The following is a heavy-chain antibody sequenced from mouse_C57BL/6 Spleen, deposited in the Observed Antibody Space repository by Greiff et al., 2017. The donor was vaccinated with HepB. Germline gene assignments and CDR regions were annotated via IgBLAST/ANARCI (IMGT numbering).Heavy chain of an antibody. CDR3: ARSYHGSIEMDY. CDR2: IHPNSGST. V-gene: IGHV1-64*01. D-gene: IGHD1-1*01. CDR1: GYTFTSYW. Sequence: VQLQQPGAELVKPGASVKLSCKASGYTFTSYWMHWVKQRPGQGLEWIGMIHPNSGSTNYNEKFKSKATLTVDKSSSTAYMQLSSLTSEDSAVYYCARSYHGSIEMDYWGQGTSVTVSS. J-gene: IGHJ4*01.